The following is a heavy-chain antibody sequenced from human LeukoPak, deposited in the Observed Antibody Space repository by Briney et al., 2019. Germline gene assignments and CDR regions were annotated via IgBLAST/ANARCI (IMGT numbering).Heavy chain of an antibody. V-gene: IGHV3-11*06. D-gene: IGHD5-18*01. CDR1: GFTFLYYY. CDR2: ISSSSSYT. CDR3: ARSVDTAMVTGYYYGMSV. Sequence: GGSLTLTCAACGFTFLYYYFSGIRQAPGKGLEWVSYISSSSSYTNYADSVKGRFTISRDNAKNSLYLQMNSLRAEDTAVYYCARSVDTAMVTGYYYGMSVWGLGTTVTVSS. J-gene: IGHJ6*02.